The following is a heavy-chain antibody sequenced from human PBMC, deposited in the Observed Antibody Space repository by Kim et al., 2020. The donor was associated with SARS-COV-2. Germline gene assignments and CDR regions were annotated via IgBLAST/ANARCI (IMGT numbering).Heavy chain of an antibody. J-gene: IGHJ3*01. Sequence: ASVKVSCKASGYTFTDYYMHWVRQAPGQGLEWMGRINPNSGGTDYAQKFQGRVTMTRDTSISTGYLDLTRLESDDTAVYYCATFGRVSTWRGAFDVWGQG. V-gene: IGHV1-2*06. D-gene: IGHD3-10*01. CDR2: INPNSGGT. CDR3: ATFGRVSTWRGAFDV. CDR1: GYTFTDYY.